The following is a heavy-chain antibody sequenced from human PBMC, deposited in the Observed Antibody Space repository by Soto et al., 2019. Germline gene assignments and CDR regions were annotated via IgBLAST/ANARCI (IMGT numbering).Heavy chain of an antibody. CDR3: ARHKGGYYSGVDV. D-gene: IGHD3-16*01. Sequence: QLQLQESGPGLVKPSETLSLTCTVSGGSISSNSYYWAWIRQPPGKGLEWIGNIYYSGTTYYNPSLKSRVTISVDTSKNQFSLKRSSVTAADTAVYYCARHKGGYYSGVDVWGQGTTVTVSS. J-gene: IGHJ6*02. CDR1: GGSISSNSYY. V-gene: IGHV4-39*01. CDR2: IYYSGTT.